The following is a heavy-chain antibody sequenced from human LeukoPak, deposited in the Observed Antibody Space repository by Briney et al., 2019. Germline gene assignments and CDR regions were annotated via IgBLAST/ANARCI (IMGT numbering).Heavy chain of an antibody. J-gene: IGHJ4*02. D-gene: IGHD5-18*01. Sequence: GGSLRLSCAASGFTFSSYAMSWVRQAPGRGLEWVSTISGSGGTTYYADSVKGRFTISRDNSKNTLYLQMNSLRAEDTAVYYCAKVSARGYSYGFDYWGQGTLVTVSS. V-gene: IGHV3-23*01. CDR2: ISGSGGTT. CDR3: AKVSARGYSYGFDY. CDR1: GFTFSSYA.